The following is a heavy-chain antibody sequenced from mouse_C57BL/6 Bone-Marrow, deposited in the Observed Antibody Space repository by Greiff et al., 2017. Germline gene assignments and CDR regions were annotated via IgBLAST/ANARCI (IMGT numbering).Heavy chain of an antibody. Sequence: QVQLQQPGAELVRPGSSVKLSCKASGYTFTSYWMHWVKQRPIQGLEWIGNIDPSDSETHYNQKFKDKATLTVDKSSSTAYMPLSSLTSEDSAVYYCARGIYYGTDYFDYWGQGTTLTVSS. CDR2: IDPSDSET. CDR3: ARGIYYGTDYFDY. D-gene: IGHD1-1*01. V-gene: IGHV1-52*01. CDR1: GYTFTSYW. J-gene: IGHJ2*01.